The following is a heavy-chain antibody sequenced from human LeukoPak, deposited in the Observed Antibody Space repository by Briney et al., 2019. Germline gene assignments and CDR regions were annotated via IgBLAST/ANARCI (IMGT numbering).Heavy chain of an antibody. D-gene: IGHD3-3*01. CDR3: ARDRGYDFWSGYYEDAFDI. V-gene: IGHV3-11*04. J-gene: IGHJ3*02. CDR1: GFTFSDYY. CDR2: ISSSGSTI. Sequence: GGPLRLSCAASGFTFSDYYMSWIRQAPGKGLEWVSYISSSGSTIYYADSVKGRFTISRDNAKNSLYLQMNSLRAEDTAVYYCARDRGYDFWSGYYEDAFDIWGQGTMVTVSS.